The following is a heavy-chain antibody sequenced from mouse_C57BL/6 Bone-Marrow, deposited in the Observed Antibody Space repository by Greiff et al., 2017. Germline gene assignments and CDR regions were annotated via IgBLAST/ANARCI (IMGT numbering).Heavy chain of an antibody. CDR3: AREDDYSSYWYFDV. J-gene: IGHJ1*03. V-gene: IGHV5-4*01. CDR2: ISDGGSYT. CDR1: GFTFSSYA. Sequence: DVQLQESGGGLVKPGGSLKLSCAASGFTFSSYAMSWVRQTPEKRLEWVATISDGGSYTYYPDNVKGRFTISRDNAKNNLYLQMSHLKSEDTAMYYCAREDDYSSYWYFDVWGTGTTVTVSS. D-gene: IGHD2-4*01.